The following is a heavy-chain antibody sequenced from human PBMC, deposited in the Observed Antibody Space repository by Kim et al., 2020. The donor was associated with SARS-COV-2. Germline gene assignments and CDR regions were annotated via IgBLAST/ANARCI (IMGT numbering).Heavy chain of an antibody. Sequence: GGSLRLSCTASGFTFGDYAMSWFRQAPGKGLEWVGFIRSKAYGGTTEYAASVKGRFTISRDDSKSIAYLQMNSLKTEDTAVYYCTRDPYDILTGYYDYWGQGTLVTVSS. CDR3: TRDPYDILTGYYDY. CDR1: GFTFGDYA. J-gene: IGHJ4*02. D-gene: IGHD3-9*01. CDR2: IRSKAYGGTT. V-gene: IGHV3-49*03.